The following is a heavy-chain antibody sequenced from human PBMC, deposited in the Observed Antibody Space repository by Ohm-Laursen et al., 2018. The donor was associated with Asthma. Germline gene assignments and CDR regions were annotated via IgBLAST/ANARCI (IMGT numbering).Heavy chain of an antibody. CDR2: VGFEGTT. CDR3: AREETSEYYYYGMDV. J-gene: IGHJ6*02. V-gene: IGHV3-23*01. Sequence: SLRLSCAASGFTFSSYAMSWVRQAPGKGLEWVSVVGFEGTTYYPDSVKGRFTISRDNSKNTVYLQMNSLRAEDTAVYYCAREETSEYYYYGMDVWGQGTTVTVSS. CDR1: GFTFSSYA. D-gene: IGHD1-14*01.